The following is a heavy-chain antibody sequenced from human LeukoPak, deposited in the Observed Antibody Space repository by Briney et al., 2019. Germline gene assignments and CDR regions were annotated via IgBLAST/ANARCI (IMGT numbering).Heavy chain of an antibody. V-gene: IGHV3-23*01. CDR3: AKLSGQQLVLDY. D-gene: IGHD6-13*01. CDR2: ISGSGGST. J-gene: IGHJ4*02. CDR1: GVAFSSYS. Sequence: GGSLRLSCAASGVAFSSYSMSWVRQAPGKGLEWVSTISGSGGSTYYADSVKGRFTISRDNSKSTLYLQMNSLRVEDTAVYYCAKLSGQQLVLDYWGQGTLVTVSS.